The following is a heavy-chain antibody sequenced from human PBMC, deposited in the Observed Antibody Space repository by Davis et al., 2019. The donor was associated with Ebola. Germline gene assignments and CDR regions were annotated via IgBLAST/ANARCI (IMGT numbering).Heavy chain of an antibody. D-gene: IGHD2-15*01. V-gene: IGHV3-64D*06. CDR1: GFTFTDYY. J-gene: IGHJ4*02. CDR2: ISTNGENT. CDR3: VKDRFTVVVVHGGFDY. Sequence: GESLKISCAASGFTFTDYYMGWIRQAPGKGLESVSRISTNGENTYYAESVKGRFTISRDNSKDTLYLQMRSLRTEDTAVYYCVKDRFTVVVVHGGFDYWGQGTLVTVSS.